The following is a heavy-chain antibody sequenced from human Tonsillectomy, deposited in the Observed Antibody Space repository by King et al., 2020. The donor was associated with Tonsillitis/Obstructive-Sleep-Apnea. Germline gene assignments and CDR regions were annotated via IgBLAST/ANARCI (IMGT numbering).Heavy chain of an antibody. J-gene: IGHJ6*03. D-gene: IGHD3/OR15-3a*01. V-gene: IGHV2-70*04. Sequence: ITLKESGPALVRPTQTLTLTCTFSGFSLSTGGMCVSWIRQPPGKALEWLARIDWDDDKFYSTSLKTRLTISKDTSKNQVVLTVTNMDPVDTATYYCARRGLATVGFYMDVGGKGTTVTVSS. CDR2: IDWDDDK. CDR3: ARRGLATVGFYMDV. CDR1: GFSLSTGGMC.